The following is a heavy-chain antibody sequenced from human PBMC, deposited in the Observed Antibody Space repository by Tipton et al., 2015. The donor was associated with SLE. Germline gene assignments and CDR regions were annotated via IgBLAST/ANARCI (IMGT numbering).Heavy chain of an antibody. CDR3: ARQPYYESPFDY. D-gene: IGHD3-22*01. Sequence: TLSLTCTVSGGSIRSSSYYWGWIRQSPGKGLEWIGFTFSSAITYYNPSLRSRSTISIDTSKNQFSLTLNSVTAADTAVYFCARQPYYESPFDYWGQGTLVTVSS. CDR2: TFSSAIT. V-gene: IGHV4-39*01. CDR1: GGSIRSSSYY. J-gene: IGHJ4*02.